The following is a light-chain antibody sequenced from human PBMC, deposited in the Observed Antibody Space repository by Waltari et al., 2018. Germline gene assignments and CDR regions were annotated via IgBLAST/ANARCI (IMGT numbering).Light chain of an antibody. Sequence: QSVLTQPPSVSGAPGQRVTISCTGSSSNIGAGYDVHWYQQLPGTAPKLLIYGNSTRPSGFPDRFSGSKPGTSASLAITGLQAEEEADYYCQSYDSSLSGYVFGTGTKVTVL. CDR2: GNS. J-gene: IGLJ1*01. CDR3: QSYDSSLSGYV. V-gene: IGLV1-40*01. CDR1: SSNIGAGYD.